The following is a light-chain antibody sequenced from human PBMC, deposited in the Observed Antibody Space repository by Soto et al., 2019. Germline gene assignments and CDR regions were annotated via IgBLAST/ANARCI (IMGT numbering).Light chain of an antibody. J-gene: IGKJ1*01. V-gene: IGKV3-20*01. CDR2: GAS. Sequence: EIVMTQSPATLSVSPGERATLSCRASQSIGSNLAWYQQTPGQPPRLLIYGASSRATGIPDRFSGSGSGTDFTLTISRLEPEDFAVYYCQQYGSSPWTFGQGTKVDIK. CDR1: QSIGSN. CDR3: QQYGSSPWT.